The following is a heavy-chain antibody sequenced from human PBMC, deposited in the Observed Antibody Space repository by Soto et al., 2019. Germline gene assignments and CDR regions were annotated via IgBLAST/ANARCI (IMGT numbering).Heavy chain of an antibody. CDR3: ASDLYCSSTSCYEYFQH. Sequence: SVKVSCKASGGTFSGYSINWVRQAPGQGLEWMGRIIPILGIANNAQKFQGRVTITADKSTSTASLELSSLRSEDTAVYYCASDLYCSSTSCYEYFQHWGQGTLVTVSS. CDR1: GGTFSGYS. J-gene: IGHJ1*01. CDR2: IIPILGIA. V-gene: IGHV1-69*02. D-gene: IGHD2-2*01.